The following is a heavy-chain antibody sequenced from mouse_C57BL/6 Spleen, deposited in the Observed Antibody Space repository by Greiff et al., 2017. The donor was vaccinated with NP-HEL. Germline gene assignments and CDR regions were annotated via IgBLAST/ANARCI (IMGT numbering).Heavy chain of an antibody. Sequence: QVQLQQSGAELARPGASVKLSCKASGYTFTSYGISWVKQRTGQGLEWIGEIYPRSGNNYYNEKFKGKATLTADKSSSTAYMELRSLTSEDSAVYFCAREGDGNGFFDYWGQGTTLTVSS. CDR2: IYPRSGNN. CDR3: AREGDGNGFFDY. J-gene: IGHJ2*01. D-gene: IGHD2-1*01. V-gene: IGHV1-81*01. CDR1: GYTFTSYG.